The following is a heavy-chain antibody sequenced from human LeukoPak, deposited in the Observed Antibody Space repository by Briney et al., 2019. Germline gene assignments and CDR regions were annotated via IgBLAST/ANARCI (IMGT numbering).Heavy chain of an antibody. D-gene: IGHD6-13*01. J-gene: IGHJ5*02. CDR2: INHSGST. CDR1: GASISSYY. V-gene: IGHV4-34*01. Sequence: SETLSLTCTVSGASISSYYWSWIRQPPGKGLEWIGEINHSGSTNYNPSLKSRVTISVDTSKNQFSLKLSSVTAADTAVYYCARSQSIAAAGTGNNWFDPWGQGTLVTVSS. CDR3: ARSQSIAAAGTGNNWFDP.